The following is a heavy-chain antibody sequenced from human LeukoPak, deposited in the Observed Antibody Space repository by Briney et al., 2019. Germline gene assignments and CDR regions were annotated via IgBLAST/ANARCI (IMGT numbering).Heavy chain of an antibody. CDR1: GGSINSYY. V-gene: IGHV4-4*07. D-gene: IGHD4-17*01. Sequence: PSETLSLTCTVSGGSINSYYWSWIRQPAGKGLEWIGRIYTSGSSNYNPSLKSRVTMSVDTSKNQFFLRLTSVTAADTAVYYCARAAYGDYRYYYFYLDVWGKGTTVTVSS. J-gene: IGHJ6*03. CDR3: ARAAYGDYRYYYFYLDV. CDR2: IYTSGSS.